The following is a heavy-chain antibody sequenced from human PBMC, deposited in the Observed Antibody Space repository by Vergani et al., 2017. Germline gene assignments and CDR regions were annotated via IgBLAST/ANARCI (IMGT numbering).Heavy chain of an antibody. D-gene: IGHD1-1*01. CDR2: ISWNSGSI. J-gene: IGHJ3*02. V-gene: IGHV3-9*01. Sequence: EVQLVESGGGLVQPGRSLRLSCAASGFTFDDYAMHWVRQAPGKGLEWVSGISWNSGSIGYADSVKGRFTISRDNAKNSLYLQMNSLRVEDTAVYYCVTTRSGAFHIWGQGTLVTVSS. CDR3: VTTRSGAFHI. CDR1: GFTFDDYA.